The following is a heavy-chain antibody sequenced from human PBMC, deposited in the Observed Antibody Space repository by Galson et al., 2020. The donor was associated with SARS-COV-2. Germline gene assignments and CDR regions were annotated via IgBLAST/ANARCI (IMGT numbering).Heavy chain of an antibody. D-gene: IGHD3-3*01. V-gene: IGHV4-31*03. CDR3: ARVTRGTIFGVVSGGMDV. Sequence: SQTLSLTCTVSGGSISSGGYYWSWIRQHPGKGLEWIGYIYYSGSTYYNPSLKSRVTISVDTSKNQFSLKLSSVTAADTAVYYCARVTRGTIFGVVSGGMDVWGQGPRSPSP. J-gene: IGHJ6*02. CDR2: IYYSGST. CDR1: GGSISSGGYY.